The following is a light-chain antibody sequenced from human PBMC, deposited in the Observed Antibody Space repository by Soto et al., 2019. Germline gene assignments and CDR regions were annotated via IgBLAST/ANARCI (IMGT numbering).Light chain of an antibody. CDR1: SSKFGSNT. CDR2: SNN. V-gene: IGLV1-44*01. CDR3: AAWDDSLNGYYV. Sequence: QTVLTQPPPAAWTPGRRVTLSCSGNSSKFGSNTVNWYQQLPGTAPKLLIYSNNQRPSGVPDLFSGSKSGTSASLAISGLQSEDEADYYCAAWDDSLNGYYVFGTGTKVTVL. J-gene: IGLJ1*01.